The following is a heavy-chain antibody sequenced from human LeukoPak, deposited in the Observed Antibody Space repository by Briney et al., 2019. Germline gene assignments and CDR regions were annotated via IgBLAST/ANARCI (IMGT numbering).Heavy chain of an antibody. J-gene: IGHJ4*02. CDR2: ISTRGGST. CDR3: AKGRPYGDYVSDFDY. D-gene: IGHD4-17*01. V-gene: IGHV3-23*01. Sequence: GGSLRLSCAASGFIFNSYVMSWVRQTPGKGLEWVSYISTRGGSTYYADSVKGRFTISRDNSKNTLNLQMNSLRAEDTAVYYCAKGRPYGDYVSDFDYWGQGTLVTVSS. CDR1: GFIFNSYV.